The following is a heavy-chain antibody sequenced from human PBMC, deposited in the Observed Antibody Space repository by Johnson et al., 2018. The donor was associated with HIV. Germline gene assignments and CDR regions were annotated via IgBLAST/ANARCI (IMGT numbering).Heavy chain of an antibody. CDR2: ISGSGGST. J-gene: IGHJ3*02. Sequence: VQLVESGGDVVQPGTSLRLFCAASGFAFSSFAVTWVRQAPGKGLEWVSAISGSGGSTYYADSVKGRFTISRDNSKKTLYLQMNSLRAEDTAVYYCAKGLRYFDWLGANDACDIWGQGTMVTVSS. CDR1: GFAFSSFA. CDR3: AKGLRYFDWLGANDACDI. D-gene: IGHD3-9*01. V-gene: IGHV3-23*04.